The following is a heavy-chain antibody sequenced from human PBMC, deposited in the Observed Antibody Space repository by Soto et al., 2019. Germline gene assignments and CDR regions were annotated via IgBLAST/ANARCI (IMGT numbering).Heavy chain of an antibody. J-gene: IGHJ4*02. CDR2: MSYDGSAK. V-gene: IGHV3-30*03. Sequence: QVQLVESGGGVVQPGRSLRLSCAGSGFIFSNNGMHWVRQAPGKGLEWVAFMSYDGSAKCYADSVKGRFTISRDNSKSTLFLHMSNLRAEDTAMYYCAIARVADEALDHWGQGTLVTVSS. CDR1: GFIFSNNG. CDR3: AIARVADEALDH. D-gene: IGHD2-15*01.